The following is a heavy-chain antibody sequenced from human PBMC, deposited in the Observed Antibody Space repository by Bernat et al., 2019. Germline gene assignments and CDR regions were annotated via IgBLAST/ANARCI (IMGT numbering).Heavy chain of an antibody. D-gene: IGHD3-10*01. V-gene: IGHV1-18*01. CDR3: ARDGGYYGSCSYTPIDY. CDR2: ISAYNGKI. Sequence: QVQLVQSGAEVKKPGASVKVSCKASGYIFTSYGISWVRQAPGQGPEWMGWISAYNGKINYAQKLQGRVTMTTDTSTSTAYMELRSLRSDDTAVYYCARDGGYYGSCSYTPIDYWGQGTLVTVSS. J-gene: IGHJ4*02. CDR1: GYIFTSYG.